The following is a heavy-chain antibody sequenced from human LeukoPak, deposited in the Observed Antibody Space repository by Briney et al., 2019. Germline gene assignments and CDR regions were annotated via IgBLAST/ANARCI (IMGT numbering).Heavy chain of an antibody. J-gene: IGHJ4*02. CDR3: ARDYQYSSGWWGSY. V-gene: IGHV3-48*04. CDR2: ISGSSGTI. Sequence: PGGSLRLSCAASGFTFTSYGMNWVRQAPGKGLEWVSYISGSSGTIYYSDSVKGRFTISRDNAKNSLYLQMNSLRAEDTAVYYCARDYQYSSGWWGSYWGQGTLVTVSS. CDR1: GFTFTSYG. D-gene: IGHD6-19*01.